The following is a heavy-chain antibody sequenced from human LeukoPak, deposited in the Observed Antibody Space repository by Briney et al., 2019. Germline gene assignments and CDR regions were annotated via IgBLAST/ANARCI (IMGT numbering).Heavy chain of an antibody. J-gene: IGHJ5*02. CDR2: IYTSGST. V-gene: IGHV4-61*02. CDR1: GGSISSGGYF. CDR3: ARGEYYDFLDP. D-gene: IGHD3-3*01. Sequence: SETLSLTCTVSGGSISSGGYFWSWIRQPAGKGLEWIGRIYTSGSTNYNPSLKSRVTMSVDTSKNQFSLKLSSVTAADTAVYYCARGEYYDFLDPWGQGTLVTVSS.